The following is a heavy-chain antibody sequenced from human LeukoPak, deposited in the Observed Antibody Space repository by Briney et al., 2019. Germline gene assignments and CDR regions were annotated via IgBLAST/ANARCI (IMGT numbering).Heavy chain of an antibody. Sequence: SETLSLTCAVSGGSISSGGYSWSWIRQPPGKGLEWIGYIYHSGSTYYNPSLKSRVTISVDRSKNQFSLKLGSVTAADTAVYYCARGTTSKYWYFDLWGRGTLVTLSS. D-gene: IGHD4-17*01. V-gene: IGHV4-30-2*01. CDR1: GGSISSGGYS. CDR2: IYHSGST. J-gene: IGHJ2*01. CDR3: ARGTTSKYWYFDL.